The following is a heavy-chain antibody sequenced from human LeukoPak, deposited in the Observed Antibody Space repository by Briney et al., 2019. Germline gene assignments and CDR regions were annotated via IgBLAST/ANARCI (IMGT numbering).Heavy chain of an antibody. D-gene: IGHD1-1*01. CDR1: GYTFTDYY. J-gene: IGHJ5*02. CDR3: ARGTPLDRVSHYNWFDP. Sequence: ASVKVSCKASGYTFTDYYIHWVRQAPGQGLEWMGGIIPIFGTANYAQKFQGRVTITADESTSTAYMELSSLRSEDTAVYYCARGTPLDRVSHYNWFDPWGQGTLVTVSS. V-gene: IGHV1-69*13. CDR2: IIPIFGTA.